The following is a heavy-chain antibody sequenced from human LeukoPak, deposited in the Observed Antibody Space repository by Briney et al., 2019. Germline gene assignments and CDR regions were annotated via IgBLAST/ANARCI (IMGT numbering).Heavy chain of an antibody. CDR3: ARVDLQNAFDI. D-gene: IGHD3/OR15-3a*01. CDR1: GGSISATGYF. V-gene: IGHV4-39*07. Sequence: SETLSLTCTVSGGSISATGYFWGWIHQPPGKGLEWIGSIYYSGITHYNPSLKSRVTISVDTSKNQFSLKLSSVTAADTAVYYCARVDLQNAFDIWGQGTVVTVSS. CDR2: IYYSGIT. J-gene: IGHJ3*02.